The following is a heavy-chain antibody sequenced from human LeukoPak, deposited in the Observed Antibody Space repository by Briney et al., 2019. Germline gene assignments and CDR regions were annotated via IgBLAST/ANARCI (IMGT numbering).Heavy chain of an antibody. CDR1: EYTFTGYY. CDR2: INTKSGGT. Sequence: GASVKVSCKSSEYTFTGYYMHWVRQAPGQGLEWMGWINTKSGGTHYAQKFRGRVTMTRDTSISTAYMELSRLRYDDTAVYYCARESPHTFYFDYWGQGTLVAVSS. V-gene: IGHV1-2*02. CDR3: ARESPHTFYFDY. D-gene: IGHD3-16*01. J-gene: IGHJ4*02.